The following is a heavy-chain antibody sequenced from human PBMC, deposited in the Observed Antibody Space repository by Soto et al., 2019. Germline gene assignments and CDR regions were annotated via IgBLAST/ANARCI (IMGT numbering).Heavy chain of an antibody. J-gene: IGHJ4*02. CDR3: ARGGGYPRDFDY. D-gene: IGHD6-19*01. V-gene: IGHV4-61*05. CDR2: IYYSGST. CDR1: GGSISSSSYY. Sequence: SETLSLTFTVSGGSISSSSYYWGWIRQPPGKGLEWIGYIYYSGSTNYNPSLKSRVTISVDTSKNQFSLKLSSVTAADTAVYYCARGGGYPRDFDYWGQGTLVTVSS.